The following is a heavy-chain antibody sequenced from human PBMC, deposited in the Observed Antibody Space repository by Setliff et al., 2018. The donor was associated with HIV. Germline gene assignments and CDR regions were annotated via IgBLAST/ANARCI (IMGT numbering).Heavy chain of an antibody. D-gene: IGHD3-22*01. CDR2: IYYSGST. CDR3: ARGALSLTMTKLLSFFDS. J-gene: IGHJ4*02. V-gene: IGHV4-59*01. CDR1: GGSISSYY. Sequence: PSETLSLTCTVSGGSISSYYWSWIRQPPGKGLEWIGYIYYSGSTNYNPSLKSRVTISVDTSKNQFSLKLSSVTAADTAVYYCARGALSLTMTKLLSFFDSWGQGTQVTVSS.